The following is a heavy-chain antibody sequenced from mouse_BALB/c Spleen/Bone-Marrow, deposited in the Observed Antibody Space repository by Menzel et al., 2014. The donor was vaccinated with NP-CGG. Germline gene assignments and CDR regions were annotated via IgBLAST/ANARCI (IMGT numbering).Heavy chain of an antibody. J-gene: IGHJ2*01. V-gene: IGHV1S81*02. CDR1: GYTFTSYW. CDR2: INPSNGRT. Sequence: QVQLQQPGAELVKPGASVKLSCKASGYTFTSYWMHWVKQRPGQGIEWIGEINPSNGRTNYNEKFKTKATLTVDKSSSTAYMQLSSLTSEDSAVYYCARWLLYYWGQGTTLTVSS. CDR3: ARWLLYY. D-gene: IGHD2-12*01.